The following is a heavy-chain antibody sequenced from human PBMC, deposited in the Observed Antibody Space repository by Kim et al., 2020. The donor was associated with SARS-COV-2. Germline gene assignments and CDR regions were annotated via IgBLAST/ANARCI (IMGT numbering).Heavy chain of an antibody. J-gene: IGHJ4*02. Sequence: SVKVSCKASGGTFSSYAISWVRQAPGQGLEWMGGIIPIFGTANYAQKFQGRVTITADESTSTAYMELSSLRSEDTAVYYCARGERITIFGVVRPTPLPVDYWGQGTLVTVSS. D-gene: IGHD3-3*01. CDR2: IIPIFGTA. CDR1: GGTFSSYA. CDR3: ARGERITIFGVVRPTPLPVDY. V-gene: IGHV1-69*13.